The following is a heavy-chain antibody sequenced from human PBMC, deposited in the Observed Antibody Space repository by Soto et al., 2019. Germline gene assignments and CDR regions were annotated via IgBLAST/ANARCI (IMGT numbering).Heavy chain of an antibody. V-gene: IGHV4-30-4*01. Sequence: TSETLSLTCTVSGGSISSGYYYWSWIRQPPGKGLEWIGYIYYSGSTYYNPSLKSRVTISVDTSKNQSSLKLSSVTAADTAVYYCARAMVVTQNWFDPWGQGTLVTVSS. CDR1: GGSISSGYYY. D-gene: IGHD2-21*02. CDR3: ARAMVVTQNWFDP. CDR2: IYYSGST. J-gene: IGHJ5*02.